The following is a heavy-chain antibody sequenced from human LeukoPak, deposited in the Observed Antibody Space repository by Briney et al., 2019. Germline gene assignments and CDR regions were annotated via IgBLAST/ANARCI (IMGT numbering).Heavy chain of an antibody. V-gene: IGHV3-23*01. Sequence: PGGSLRLSCAASGFTFSSYAMSWVRQAPGKGLEWVSAISGSGGSTYYADSVKGRFTISGDNSKNSLYLQMNSLRTEDTALYYCAKDSRVAAAGTILDYWGQGTLVTVSS. J-gene: IGHJ4*02. CDR1: GFTFSSYA. D-gene: IGHD6-13*01. CDR2: ISGSGGST. CDR3: AKDSRVAAAGTILDY.